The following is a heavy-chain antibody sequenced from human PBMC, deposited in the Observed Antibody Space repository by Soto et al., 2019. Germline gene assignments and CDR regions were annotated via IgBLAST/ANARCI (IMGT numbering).Heavy chain of an antibody. D-gene: IGHD4-4*01. Sequence: SVKVSCKASGGTFSRYPIAWVSPAPGHGLEWMGKINPIFGTISQAQNFTGSITITADESTSTAYMELSSLRSDDTAVYYCARPRTVAATKGYDYWGQGTLVTVSS. CDR3: ARPRTVAATKGYDY. CDR2: INPIFGTI. V-gene: IGHV1-69*15. J-gene: IGHJ4*02. CDR1: GGTFSRYP.